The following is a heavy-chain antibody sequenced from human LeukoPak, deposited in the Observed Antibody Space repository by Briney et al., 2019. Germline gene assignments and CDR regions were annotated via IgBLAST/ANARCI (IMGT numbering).Heavy chain of an antibody. D-gene: IGHD3-10*01. Sequence: GGSLRLSCAASAFTVSNYAMSWVRQAPGKGLEWVSTIDSSGGATYYADSVKGRFTISRDNSKNTLYLQVTSLRAEDTALYYCAKDSLSGVGDSFGSGGQGTLVTVSS. CDR2: IDSSGGAT. J-gene: IGHJ4*02. V-gene: IGHV3-23*01. CDR3: AKDSLSGVGDSFGS. CDR1: AFTVSNYA.